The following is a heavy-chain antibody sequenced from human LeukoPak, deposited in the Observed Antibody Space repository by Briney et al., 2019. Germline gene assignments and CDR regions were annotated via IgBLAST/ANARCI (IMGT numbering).Heavy chain of an antibody. J-gene: IGHJ4*02. D-gene: IGHD3-3*01. CDR1: GGTFSSYA. CDR2: IIPIFGTA. Sequence: RASVKVSCKASGGTFSSYAISWVRQAPGQGLEWMGGIIPIFGTANYAQKFQGRVTITTDESTSTAYMELSSLRSEDTAVYYCALSDFWSGYYPAKQYYFDYWGQGTLVTVSS. V-gene: IGHV1-69*05. CDR3: ALSDFWSGYYPAKQYYFDY.